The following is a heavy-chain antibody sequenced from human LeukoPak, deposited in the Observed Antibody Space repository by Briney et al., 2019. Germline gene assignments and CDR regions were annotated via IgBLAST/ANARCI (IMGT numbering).Heavy chain of an antibody. CDR2: MNPNSGNT. CDR3: ARRNTPVVAGLDS. J-gene: IGHJ4*02. V-gene: IGHV1-8*01. D-gene: IGHD5-18*01. CDR1: GYTFTSYD. Sequence: ASVKVSCKASGYTFTSYDINWVRQATGQGLEWMGWMNPNSGNTGYAQEFQGRVTMTRNTSISTAYMELGSLRSEDTAVYYCARRNTPVVAGLDSWGQGTLVTVSS.